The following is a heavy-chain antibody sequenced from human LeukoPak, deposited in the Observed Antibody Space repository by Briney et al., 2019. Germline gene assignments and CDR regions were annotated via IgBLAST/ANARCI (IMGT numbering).Heavy chain of an antibody. D-gene: IGHD4-17*01. CDR2: VNHSGST. J-gene: IGHJ4*02. V-gene: IGHV4-34*01. CDR1: GGSFSGYY. CDR3: ARGYYGAVDY. Sequence: SETLSLTCAVYGGSFSGYYWSWIRQPPGKGLEWIGEVNHSGSTNYNPSLKSRVTISVDTSKNQFSLKLSSVTAADTAVYYCARGYYGAVDYWGQGTLVTVSS.